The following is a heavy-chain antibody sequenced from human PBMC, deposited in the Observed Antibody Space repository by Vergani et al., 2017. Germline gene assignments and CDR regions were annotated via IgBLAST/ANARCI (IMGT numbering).Heavy chain of an antibody. CDR1: GYSFTSYW. CDR2: IYPDDSDT. CDR3: ARQFSWSGSSHYGMDV. J-gene: IGHJ6*02. Sequence: EVQLVQSGAEVKKPGESLKISCKGSGYSFTSYWIGLVRQMPEKGLEWMGIIYPDDSDTRYSPSFQGQVTISSGKSISTAYLQWSSLKASDTAIYYCARQFSWSGSSHYGMDVGGQGTTVTVSS. V-gene: IGHV5-51*01. D-gene: IGHD1-26*01.